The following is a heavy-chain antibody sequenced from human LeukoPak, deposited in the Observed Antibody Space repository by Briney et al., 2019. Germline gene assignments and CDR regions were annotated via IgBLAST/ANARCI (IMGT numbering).Heavy chain of an antibody. CDR3: ARPPSYYDSSGYYSGWFDP. J-gene: IGHJ5*02. D-gene: IGHD3-22*01. V-gene: IGHV1-2*06. CDR2: INPNSGGT. CDR1: GYTFTGYY. Sequence: ASVKVSCKASGYTFTGYYMHWVRQAPGQGLEWMGRINPNSGGTNYAQKFQGRVTMTRDTSISTAYMELSRLRSDDTAVYYCARPPSYYDSSGYYSGWFDPWGQGTLVTVSS.